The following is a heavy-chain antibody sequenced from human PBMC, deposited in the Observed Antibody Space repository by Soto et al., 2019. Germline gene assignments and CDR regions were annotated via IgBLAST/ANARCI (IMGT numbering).Heavy chain of an antibody. D-gene: IGHD3-10*01. V-gene: IGHV3-30*18. Sequence: QVQLVESGGGVVQPGKSLRLSCAASGIAFSGCSMFWVRQTPSKGLEWVAAISSDGSQKYYADSVKGRFTISRDNSKNTLYVQMNGLTTEDTAVYYCAKNIVRGHWYFDLWGRGTLVTVSS. CDR2: ISSDGSQK. J-gene: IGHJ2*01. CDR3: AKNIVRGHWYFDL. CDR1: GIAFSGCS.